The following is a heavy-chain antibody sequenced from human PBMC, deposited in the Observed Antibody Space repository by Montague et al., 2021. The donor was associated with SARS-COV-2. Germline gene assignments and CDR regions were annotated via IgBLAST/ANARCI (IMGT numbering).Heavy chain of an antibody. CDR3: ARDVGAYSGRPGAFDI. Sequence: SLRLSCAASGLTVSANYMNWVRQAPGKGLEWVSVISGGDTTYHADSVKGRFTISRHTSRNTLFLEMNSLTAEGTAVYYCARDVGAYSGRPGAFDIWGQGTLVTVAS. J-gene: IGHJ3*02. D-gene: IGHD2-21*01. CDR1: GLTVSANY. CDR2: ISGGDTT. V-gene: IGHV3-53*04.